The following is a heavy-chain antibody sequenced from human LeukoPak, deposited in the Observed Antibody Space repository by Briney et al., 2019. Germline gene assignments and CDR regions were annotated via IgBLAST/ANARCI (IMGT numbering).Heavy chain of an antibody. CDR1: GYTFTGYY. D-gene: IGHD1-26*01. CDR3: AKDPKNGSYWFFQD. V-gene: IGHV1-2*06. CDR2: INPNSGGT. J-gene: IGHJ1*01. Sequence: ASVKVSCKASGYTFTGYYMHWVRQAPGQGLEWMGRINPNSGGTNYAQKFQGRVTMTRDTSISTAYMELSRLRPEDTAVYYCAKDPKNGSYWFFQDWGQGTLVTVSS.